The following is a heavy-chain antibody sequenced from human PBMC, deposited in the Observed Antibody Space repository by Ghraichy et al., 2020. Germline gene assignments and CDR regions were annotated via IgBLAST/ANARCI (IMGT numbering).Heavy chain of an antibody. Sequence: GGSLRLSCAASGFTFSSSWVHWVRQAPGKGLVWVSRINSDGSSTSYVDSVKGRFTISRDNAKNTLYLQMNSLRAEDTAVYYCAKAGEYRFDSWGQGTLVTVSS. J-gene: IGHJ4*02. CDR2: INSDGSST. D-gene: IGHD1-1*01. V-gene: IGHV3-74*01. CDR3: AKAGEYRFDS. CDR1: GFTFSSSW.